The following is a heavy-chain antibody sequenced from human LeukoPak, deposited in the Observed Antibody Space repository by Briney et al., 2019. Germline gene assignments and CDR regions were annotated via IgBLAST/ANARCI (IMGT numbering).Heavy chain of an antibody. CDR2: INSDGYSI. J-gene: IGHJ5*01. V-gene: IGHV3-74*03. D-gene: IGHD6-19*01. CDR1: GFTFSSQN. Sequence: GGSLRLSCAASGFTFSSQNMNWVRQAPGKGLVWVSRINSDGYSITYADSVKGRFTISRDNAKNTLYLQMNSLIAEDTAVYFCTRAGYSSGFDSWGQGTLVTVSS. CDR3: TRAGYSSGFDS.